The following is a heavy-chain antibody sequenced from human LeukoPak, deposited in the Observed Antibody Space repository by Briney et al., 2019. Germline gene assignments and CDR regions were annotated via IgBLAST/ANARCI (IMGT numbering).Heavy chain of an antibody. CDR1: GFTFDDYT. D-gene: IGHD3-3*01. CDR2: ISWDGGST. CDR3: AKDIGTIFGVVIDAFDI. V-gene: IGHV3-43*01. J-gene: IGHJ3*02. Sequence: GGSLRLSCAASGFTFDDYTMHWVRQAPGKGLEWVSLISWDGGSTYYADSVKGRFTISRDNSKNSLYLQMNSLRTEGTALYYCAKDIGTIFGVVIDAFDIWGQGTMVTVSS.